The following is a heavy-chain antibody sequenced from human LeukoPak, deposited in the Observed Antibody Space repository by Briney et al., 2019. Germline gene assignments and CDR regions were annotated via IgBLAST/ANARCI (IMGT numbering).Heavy chain of an antibody. CDR3: ARDKGVGGTVGAIDY. Sequence: GGSLRLSCADSGFSFSSYAMHWVRQAPGTGLEWVAVISSDGSRTYYADSVKGRFTISRDNSKNMLYLQMNSLSAEDTAVYYCARDKGVGGTVGAIDYWGQGTLVTVSS. D-gene: IGHD1-26*01. CDR2: ISSDGSRT. CDR1: GFSFSSYA. V-gene: IGHV3-30-3*01. J-gene: IGHJ4*02.